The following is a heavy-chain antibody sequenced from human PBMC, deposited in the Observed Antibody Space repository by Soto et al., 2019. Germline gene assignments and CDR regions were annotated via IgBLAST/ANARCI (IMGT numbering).Heavy chain of an antibody. CDR1: GYTFTSYG. J-gene: IGHJ4*02. V-gene: IGHV1-18*01. Sequence: GASVKVSCKASGYTFTSYGISWVRQAPGQGLEWMGWISAYSGNTNYAQKLQGRVTMTTDTSTSTAYMELRSLRSDDTAVYYCAFSIDYGDCFDYWGQGTLVTVSS. CDR3: AFSIDYGDCFDY. CDR2: ISAYSGNT. D-gene: IGHD4-17*01.